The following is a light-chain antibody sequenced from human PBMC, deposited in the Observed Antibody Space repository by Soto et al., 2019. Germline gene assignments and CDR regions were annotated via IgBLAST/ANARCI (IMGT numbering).Light chain of an antibody. CDR3: QQYGSSYLT. J-gene: IGKJ4*01. CDR1: QSVSSSY. Sequence: EIVLIPVAAAPFISPGERATPSSRARQSVSSSYLAWYQQKPGQAPRLLIYGASSRATGIPDRFSGSGSGTDFTLTISRLEPEDFAVYYCQQYGSSYLTFGGGTKVDIK. V-gene: IGKV3-20*01. CDR2: GAS.